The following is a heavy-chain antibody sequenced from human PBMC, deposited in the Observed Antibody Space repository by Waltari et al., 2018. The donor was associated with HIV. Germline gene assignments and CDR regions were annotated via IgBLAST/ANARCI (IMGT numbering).Heavy chain of an antibody. CDR2: ISSDGSTT. CDR3: ARENTMTYYDALDI. V-gene: IGHV3-74*01. D-gene: IGHD4-17*01. J-gene: IGHJ3*02. Sequence: VQLVESGGGLVQPGGSLRLSCAASGFTFRSYSMHWVRQAPGKGLLWVSCISSDGSTTNYADSVKGRLTISRDNAKNTLYLQMNSLRADDTAVYYCARENTMTYYDALDIWGQGTMVTVSS. CDR1: GFTFRSYS.